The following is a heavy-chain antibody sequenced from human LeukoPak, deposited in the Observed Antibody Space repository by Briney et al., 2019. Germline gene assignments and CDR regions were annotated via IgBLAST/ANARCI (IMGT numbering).Heavy chain of an antibody. CDR1: GFTFSSYA. V-gene: IGHV3-23*01. J-gene: IGHJ4*02. CDR2: ISGSGGST. D-gene: IGHD3-10*01. CDR3: ARYGSGSYYISRGYFDY. Sequence: GGSLRLSCAASGFTFSSYAMSWVRQAPGKGLEWVSAISGSGGSTYYADSVKGRFTISTDNSKNTLYLQMNSLRAEDTAVYYCARYGSGSYYISRGYFDYRGQGALVTVSS.